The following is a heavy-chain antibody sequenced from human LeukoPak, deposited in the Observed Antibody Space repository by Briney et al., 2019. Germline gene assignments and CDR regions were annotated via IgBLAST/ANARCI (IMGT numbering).Heavy chain of an antibody. D-gene: IGHD2-2*01. CDR2: IKQDGSEK. Sequence: GGSLRLSCAASGFAFSSYWMSWVRQAPGKGLEWVASIKQDGSEKYYVDSVKGRFTISRDNSKNTLYMQMNSLRAEDTAVYYCAKAVVIVPTATPFDYWGQGTLVTVSS. J-gene: IGHJ4*02. V-gene: IGHV3-7*03. CDR3: AKAVVIVPTATPFDY. CDR1: GFAFSSYW.